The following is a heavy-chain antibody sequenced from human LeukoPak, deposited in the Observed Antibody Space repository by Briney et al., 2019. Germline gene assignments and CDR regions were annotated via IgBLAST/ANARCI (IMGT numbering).Heavy chain of an antibody. CDR3: ARERGNYMDV. CDR1: GFTFSSYS. V-gene: IGHV3-21*01. D-gene: IGHD3-16*01. J-gene: IGHJ6*03. Sequence: PGGSLRLSCAASGFTFSSYSMNGVRQAPGEGLEWVSSISSSSSYIYYADSVKGRFTISRDNAKNSLYLQMNSLRAEDTAVYYCARERGNYMDVWGKGTTVTVSS. CDR2: ISSSSSYI.